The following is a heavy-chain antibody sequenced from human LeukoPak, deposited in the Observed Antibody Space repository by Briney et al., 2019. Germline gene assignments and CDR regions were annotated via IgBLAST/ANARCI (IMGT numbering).Heavy chain of an antibody. Sequence: SQTLSLTCAVSGGSIGSGGYSWSWIRQLPGKGLEWIGSIYQSGSTDYTPTLKSRVIMSIDISENQFSLRLTSVTAADTAVYYCARSPSPYSSGWYFDYWGQGTLVTVSS. CDR2: IYQSGST. D-gene: IGHD6-19*01. J-gene: IGHJ4*02. V-gene: IGHV4-30-2*01. CDR1: GGSIGSGGYS. CDR3: ARSPSPYSSGWYFDY.